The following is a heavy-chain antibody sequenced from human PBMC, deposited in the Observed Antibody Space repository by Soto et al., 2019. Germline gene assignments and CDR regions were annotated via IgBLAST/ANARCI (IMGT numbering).Heavy chain of an antibody. Sequence: ASVKVSCKASGYTFTSYSMHWVRQAPGQRLEWMGWINAGNGNTKYSQKFQGRVTITRDTSASTAYMELSSLRSEDTAVYYCARDTLGVSVFILRVIYGMAVWGQGTTVTVSS. J-gene: IGHJ6*02. V-gene: IGHV1-3*01. CDR3: ARDTLGVSVFILRVIYGMAV. D-gene: IGHD3-16*02. CDR2: INAGNGNT. CDR1: GYTFTSYS.